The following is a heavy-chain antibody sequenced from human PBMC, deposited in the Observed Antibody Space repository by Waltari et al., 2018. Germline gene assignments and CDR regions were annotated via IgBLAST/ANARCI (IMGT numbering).Heavy chain of an antibody. V-gene: IGHV4-39*07. CDR3: VREWSSSSSWFDP. D-gene: IGHD6-6*01. Sequence: QVKLQESGPGVVKSSETLSLTCTVSGGSIGRNTFYWAWIRQPPGKSMEWMASINYSGSTYYMPSLKSRVTISVDTSRNQLSLRLTSVTAADTAVYFCVREWSSSSSWFDPWGQGTLVTVSS. J-gene: IGHJ5*02. CDR2: INYSGST. CDR1: GGSIGRNTFY.